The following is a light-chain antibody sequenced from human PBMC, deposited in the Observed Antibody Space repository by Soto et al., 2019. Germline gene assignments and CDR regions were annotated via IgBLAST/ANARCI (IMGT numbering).Light chain of an antibody. CDR2: DVS. CDR3: SSYTSSSPYV. V-gene: IGLV2-14*01. CDR1: SKEDSGNNY. Sequence: SVLNQPAAVSRTPGQSITISRTGTSKEDSGNNYVSWYQQHPGKAPKLIHYDVSNRPSWVSNRFSGSKSGNTASLIISGLQAEDEADYYCSSYTSSSPYVFGTGT. J-gene: IGLJ1*01.